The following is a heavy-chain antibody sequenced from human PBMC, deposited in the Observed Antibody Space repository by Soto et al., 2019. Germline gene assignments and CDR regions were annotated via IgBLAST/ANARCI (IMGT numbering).Heavy chain of an antibody. Sequence: LSLTCTVSGGSISSYYWSWIRQSAGKGLEWIGRIYTSGSTNYNPSLKSRVTMSVDTSKNQFSLKLSSVTAADTAVYYCASSITGTSGYFDYWGQGTLVTVSS. CDR2: IYTSGST. V-gene: IGHV4-4*07. CDR3: ASSITGTSGYFDY. D-gene: IGHD1-7*01. J-gene: IGHJ4*02. CDR1: GGSISSYY.